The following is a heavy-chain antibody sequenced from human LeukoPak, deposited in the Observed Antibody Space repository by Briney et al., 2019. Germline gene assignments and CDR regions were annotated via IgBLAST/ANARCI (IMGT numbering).Heavy chain of an antibody. D-gene: IGHD2-21*02. Sequence: PSETLSLTCTVSGGSISSYYWSWIRQPPGKGLEWIGYIYYSGSTNYNPSLKSRVTISVDTSKNQFSLKLSSVTAADTAVYYCARAALRTVAYCGGDCWGYWGQGTLVTVSS. J-gene: IGHJ4*02. CDR2: IYYSGST. V-gene: IGHV4-59*12. CDR1: GGSISSYY. CDR3: ARAALRTVAYCGGDCWGY.